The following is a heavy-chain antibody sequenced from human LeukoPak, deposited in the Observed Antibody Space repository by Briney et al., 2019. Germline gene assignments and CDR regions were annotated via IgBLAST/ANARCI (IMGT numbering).Heavy chain of an antibody. Sequence: SETLSLTCTVSGGSISSSSYYWGWIRQPPGKGLEWIGTIYYSGSTYYNPSLKSRVTISVDTSKNQFSLKLSSVTAADTAVYYCARGPGYSSTTDAFEIWGQGTMVTVSS. J-gene: IGHJ3*02. D-gene: IGHD6-13*01. CDR2: IYYSGST. CDR1: GGSISSSSYY. V-gene: IGHV4-39*07. CDR3: ARGPGYSSTTDAFEI.